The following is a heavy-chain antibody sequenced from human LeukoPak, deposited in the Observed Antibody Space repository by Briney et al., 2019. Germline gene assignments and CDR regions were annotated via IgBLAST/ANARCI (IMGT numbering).Heavy chain of an antibody. CDR3: AAEIVVAPTAPR. CDR2: LKRDPDGVTP. Sequence: KTGGSLRLSCAASGFSFSDAWIHWVRQAPGKGLEWIGRLKRDPDGVTPDYAAPVKGRFTISRDDSSHIFYLQMNSLQTEDTAVYYCAAEIVVAPTAPRWGQGTLVTVSS. J-gene: IGHJ4*02. CDR1: GFSFSDAW. D-gene: IGHD2-2*01. V-gene: IGHV3-15*01.